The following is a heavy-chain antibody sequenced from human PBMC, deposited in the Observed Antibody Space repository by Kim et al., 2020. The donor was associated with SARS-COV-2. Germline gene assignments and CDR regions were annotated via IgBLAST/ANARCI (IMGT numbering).Heavy chain of an antibody. V-gene: IGHV4-34*01. CDR1: GGSFSGNY. J-gene: IGHJ3*02. CDR3: ARGLWIVYFDWFKGDGPGAFDI. D-gene: IGHD3-9*01. CDR2: INHSGST. Sequence: SETLSLTCAVYGGSFSGNYWSWIRQPPGTGLEWIGEINHSGSTNYNPSLKSRVTISVDTSKNQFSLRLSSVTAADTAVYYCARGLWIVYFDWFKGDGPGAFDIWGQGTMVTVSS.